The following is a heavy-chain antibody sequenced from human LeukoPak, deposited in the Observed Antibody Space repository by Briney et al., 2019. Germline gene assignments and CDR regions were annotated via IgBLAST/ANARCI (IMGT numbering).Heavy chain of an antibody. V-gene: IGHV3-53*01. Sequence: PGGSLRLSCAASGFTVSSNYMSWVRQAPGKGLEWVSVIYSGGSTYYADSVKGRFTISRDNSKNTLYLQMNSLRAEDTAVYYCARYQWELYQFPYFDYWGQGTLVTVSS. D-gene: IGHD1-26*01. CDR2: IYSGGST. J-gene: IGHJ4*02. CDR1: GFTVSSNY. CDR3: ARYQWELYQFPYFDY.